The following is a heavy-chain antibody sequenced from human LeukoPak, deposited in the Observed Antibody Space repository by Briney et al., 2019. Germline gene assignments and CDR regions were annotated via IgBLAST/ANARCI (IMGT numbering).Heavy chain of an antibody. Sequence: GGSLRLSCSASGFPFSSYAMHCVRQAPGKGLEYVSAISDSGGSTSYADSVKGRFTISRDNSKNTLYLQMSSLRAEDTAVYFCVRGYSFGPYGMDVWGQGTTVTVSS. CDR2: ISDSGGST. CDR1: GFPFSSYA. D-gene: IGHD2-15*01. V-gene: IGHV3-64D*09. J-gene: IGHJ6*02. CDR3: VRGYSFGPYGMDV.